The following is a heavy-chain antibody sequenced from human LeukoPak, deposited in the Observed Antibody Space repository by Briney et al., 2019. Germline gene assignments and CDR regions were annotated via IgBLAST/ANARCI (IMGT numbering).Heavy chain of an antibody. CDR2: IYYSGST. CDR3: ARGGTRLWFGFDY. CDR1: GGSISSGGYY. V-gene: IGHV4-31*03. J-gene: IGHJ4*02. D-gene: IGHD3-10*01. Sequence: ALSLTCTVSGGSISSGGYYWSWIRQHPGKGLEWIGYIYYSGSTYYNPSLKSRVTISVDTSKNQFSLKLSSVTAADTAVYYCARGGTRLWFGFDYWGQGTLVTVSS.